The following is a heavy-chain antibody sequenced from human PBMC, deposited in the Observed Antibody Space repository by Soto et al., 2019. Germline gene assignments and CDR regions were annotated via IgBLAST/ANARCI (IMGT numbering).Heavy chain of an antibody. D-gene: IGHD3-16*01. V-gene: IGHV4-4*09. J-gene: IGHJ4*02. CDR2: IYTTGD. Sequence: XETLSLTCTVSGDSITTRYWSWIRQPPGKGLEWIGYIYTTGDNYNPSLMSRASMSLDTSKNLFSLRLRSVTAADTAVYYCAGGDHWRLVDYWGRGNLVTVSS. CDR1: GDSITTRY. CDR3: AGGDHWRLVDY.